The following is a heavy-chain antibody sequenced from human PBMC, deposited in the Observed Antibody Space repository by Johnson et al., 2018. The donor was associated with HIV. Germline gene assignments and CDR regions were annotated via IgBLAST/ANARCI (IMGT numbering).Heavy chain of an antibody. CDR3: ARGDYYDSSGYYTASAFDI. V-gene: IGHV3-23*04. Sequence: VQLVESGGGVVQPGRSLRLSCAASGFTFSSYAMSWVRQAPGKGLEWVSAISGSGGSTYYADSVKGRFTISRDNSKNTLYLQMNSLRAEDTAVYYCARGDYYDSSGYYTASAFDIWGQGTMVTVSS. CDR1: GFTFSSYA. J-gene: IGHJ3*02. CDR2: ISGSGGST. D-gene: IGHD3-22*01.